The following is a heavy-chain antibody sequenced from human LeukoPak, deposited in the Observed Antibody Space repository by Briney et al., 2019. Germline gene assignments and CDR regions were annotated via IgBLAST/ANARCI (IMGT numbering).Heavy chain of an antibody. Sequence: SETLSLTCTVSGGSISSYYWSWIRQPPGKGLEWNGYIYYSGSTNYNPSLKSRVTISVDTSKNQFSLKLSSVTAADTAVYYCARSRLSGYDFNWFDPWGQGTLVTVSS. CDR1: GGSISSYY. CDR3: ARSRLSGYDFNWFDP. D-gene: IGHD5-12*01. V-gene: IGHV4-59*08. J-gene: IGHJ5*02. CDR2: IYYSGST.